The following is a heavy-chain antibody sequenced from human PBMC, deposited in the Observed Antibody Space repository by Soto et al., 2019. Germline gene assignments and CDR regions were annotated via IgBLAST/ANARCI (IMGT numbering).Heavy chain of an antibody. D-gene: IGHD2-2*01. Sequence: LSIRRPWTAARISFGDYTMSCFRQSPGNGLAWVGFIRSKAYGGTTEYAASVQGRFTMSRDDSTSIAYLQMNSLKTEDTAVYYCTRVVPAATPDYYYGMDVWGPGTTVTASS. J-gene: IGHJ6*02. V-gene: IGHV3-49*03. CDR3: TRVVPAATPDYYYGMDV. CDR1: RISFGDYT. CDR2: IRSKAYGGTT.